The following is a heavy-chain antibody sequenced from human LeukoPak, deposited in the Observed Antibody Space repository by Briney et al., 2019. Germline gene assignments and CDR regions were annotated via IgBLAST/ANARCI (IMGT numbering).Heavy chain of an antibody. J-gene: IGHJ4*02. CDR3: ARGRNGYSSSWYVNY. Sequence: SETLSLTCAVYGGSFSGYYWSWIRQPPGKGLEWIGEINHSGSTNYNPSLKSRVTISVDTSKNQFSLKLSSVTAADTAVYYCARGRNGYSSSWYVNYRGQGTLVTVSS. CDR2: INHSGST. D-gene: IGHD6-13*01. V-gene: IGHV4-34*01. CDR1: GGSFSGYY.